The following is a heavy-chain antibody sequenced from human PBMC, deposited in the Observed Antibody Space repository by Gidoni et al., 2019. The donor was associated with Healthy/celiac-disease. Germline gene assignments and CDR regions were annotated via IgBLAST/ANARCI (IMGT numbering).Heavy chain of an antibody. CDR3: ARGFDYDSSGYLQYWYFDL. V-gene: IGHV1-69*01. CDR1: GGTFSSYA. J-gene: IGHJ2*01. D-gene: IGHD3-22*01. Sequence: QVQLVQSGAEVKKPGSSVKVSFKASGGTFSSYAISWVRQAPGQGLEWMGGIIPIFGTANYAQKFQGRVTITADESTSTAYMELSSLRSEDTAVYYCARGFDYDSSGYLQYWYFDLWGRGTLVTVSS. CDR2: IIPIFGTA.